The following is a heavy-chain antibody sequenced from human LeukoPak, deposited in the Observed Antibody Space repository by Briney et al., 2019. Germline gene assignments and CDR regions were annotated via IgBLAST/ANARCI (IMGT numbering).Heavy chain of an antibody. CDR3: ARDEEDGMDV. Sequence: GGSLRLSCAASGFTFSSYGMHWVRQAPGKGLEWVSYISRSGSTIYYADSVKGRFTISRDNAKNSLYLQMNSLRAEDTAVYYCARDEEDGMDVWGQGTTVTVSS. V-gene: IGHV3-48*04. J-gene: IGHJ6*02. CDR1: GFTFSSYG. CDR2: ISRSGSTI.